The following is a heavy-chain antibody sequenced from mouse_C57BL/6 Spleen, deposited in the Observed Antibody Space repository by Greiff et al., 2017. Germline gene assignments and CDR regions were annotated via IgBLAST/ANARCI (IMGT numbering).Heavy chain of an antibody. D-gene: IGHD3-3*01. J-gene: IGHJ2*01. CDR1: GFTFSSYA. CDR3: TRGTGYFDY. V-gene: IGHV5-9-1*02. CDR2: ISSGGDYI. Sequence: EVMLVESGEGLVKPGGSLKLSCAASGFTFSSYAMSWVRQTPETRLEWVAYISSGGDYIYYADTVKGRFTISRDNARNTLYLQMSSLKSEDTAMYYCTRGTGYFDYWGQGTTLTVSS.